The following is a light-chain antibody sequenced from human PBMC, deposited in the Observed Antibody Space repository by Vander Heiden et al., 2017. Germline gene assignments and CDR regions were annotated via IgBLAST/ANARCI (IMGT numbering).Light chain of an antibody. V-gene: IGLV3-21*02. CDR3: QVWDSSSDHLV. CDR1: NIGSKS. Sequence: SYVLTQPPSVPVAPGQTARITCGGNNIGSKSVHWYQQKPGQAPVLVGYDDSDRPAGIPERFSGSNSGNTATLTISRVEAGDEADYDCQVWDSSSDHLVFGGGTKLTVL. J-gene: IGLJ3*02. CDR2: DDS.